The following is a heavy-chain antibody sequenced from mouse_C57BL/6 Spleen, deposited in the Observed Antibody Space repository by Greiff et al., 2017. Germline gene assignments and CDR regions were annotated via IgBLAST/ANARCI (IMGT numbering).Heavy chain of an antibody. CDR2: INPNNGGT. D-gene: IGHD2-5*01. CDR3: ASYSNYEGVDY. V-gene: IGHV1-22*01. J-gene: IGHJ4*01. CDR1: GYTFTDYN. Sequence: VQLQQSGPELVKPGASVKMSCKASGYTFTDYNMHCVKQSHGKSLEWIGYINPNNGGTSYNQKFKGKATLTVNKSSSTAYMELRSLTSEDSAVYYCASYSNYEGVDYWGQGTSVTVSS.